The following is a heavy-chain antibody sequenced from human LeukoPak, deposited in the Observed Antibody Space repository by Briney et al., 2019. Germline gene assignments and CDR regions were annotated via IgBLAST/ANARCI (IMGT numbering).Heavy chain of an antibody. J-gene: IGHJ4*02. CDR3: ARERITGTVDY. V-gene: IGHV4-59*01. D-gene: IGHD1-7*01. Sequence: TSETLSLTCTVSGGSISRNYWNWIRQPPGKGLEWIGNIYYSETTNYNPSLKSRVSISVDTSKNQFSLKVSSVTAADTAVYYCARERITGTVDYWGQGTLVTVSS. CDR1: GGSISRNY. CDR2: IYYSETT.